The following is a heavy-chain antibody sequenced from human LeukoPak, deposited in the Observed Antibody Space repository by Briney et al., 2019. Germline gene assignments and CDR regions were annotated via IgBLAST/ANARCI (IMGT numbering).Heavy chain of an antibody. CDR2: INPNSGGT. CDR3: ARDSYCSGGGCYSGGFDY. D-gene: IGHD2-15*01. J-gene: IGHJ4*02. CDR1: GYTFTSYG. V-gene: IGHV1-2*04. Sequence: ASVKVSCKASGYTFTSYGISWVRQAPGQGLEWMGWINPNSGGTNYAQKFQGWVTMTRDTSISTAYMELSRLRSDDTAVYYCARDSYCSGGGCYSGGFDYWGQGTLVTVSS.